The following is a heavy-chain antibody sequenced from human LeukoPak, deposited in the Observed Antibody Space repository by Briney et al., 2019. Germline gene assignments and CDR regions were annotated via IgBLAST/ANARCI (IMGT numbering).Heavy chain of an antibody. CDR2: ISSDTTYI. CDR3: ARESTMVTHRHRNYGMDV. Sequence: GRSLRLSCAASGFTFSSYSMNWVRQAPGKGLEWVSSISSDTTYIYYADSVRGRFTISRDNAKNSLYLHMNSLRAEDTAAYYCARESTMVTHRHRNYGMDVWGQGTTVTVSS. D-gene: IGHD3-10*01. CDR1: GFTFSSYS. V-gene: IGHV3-21*01. J-gene: IGHJ6*02.